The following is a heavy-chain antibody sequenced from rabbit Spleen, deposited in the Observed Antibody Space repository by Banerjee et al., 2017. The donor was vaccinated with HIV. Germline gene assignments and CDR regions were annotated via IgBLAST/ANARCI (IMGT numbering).Heavy chain of an antibody. D-gene: IGHD6-1*01. J-gene: IGHJ4*01. CDR2: IDPVFGIT. CDR3: ARGAHFSVGFGAFAIYLDL. CDR1: GFSFSGGYY. Sequence: QEQLVESGGDLVQPGASLTLTCTASGFSFSGGYYLCWVRQAPGKGLEWIGYIDPVFGITYYANWVNGRFSISRENAQNTVFLQMTSLTAADTATYFCARGAHFSVGFGAFAIYLDLWGPGTLVTVS. V-gene: IGHV1S45*01.